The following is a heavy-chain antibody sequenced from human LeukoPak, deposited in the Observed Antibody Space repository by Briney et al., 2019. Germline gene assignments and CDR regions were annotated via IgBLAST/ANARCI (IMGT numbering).Heavy chain of an antibody. CDR1: GDTFSSYA. Sequence: ASVKVSCKASGDTFSSYALSWVRQAPGQGLDWMGGIIPIFGTTNYAQQFQGRVTITADESTSTAYMELSSLRSEVTAVYYCARGLYYYVSGSYSFDYWGQGTLVTVSS. CDR2: IIPIFGTT. D-gene: IGHD3-10*01. CDR3: ARGLYYYVSGSYSFDY. J-gene: IGHJ4*02. V-gene: IGHV1-69*13.